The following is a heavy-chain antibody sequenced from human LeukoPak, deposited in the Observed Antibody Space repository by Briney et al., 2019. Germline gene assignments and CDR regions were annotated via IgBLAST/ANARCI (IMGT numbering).Heavy chain of an antibody. CDR2: ISYDGSNK. V-gene: IGHV3-30-3*01. Sequence: GGSLRLSCAASGFTFSSYAMHWVRQAPGKGLEWGAVISYDGSNKYYADSVKGRFTISRDNSKNTLYLQMNSLRAEDTAVYYCARVGLFYYDSSGSTMPYFDYWGQGTLVTVSS. D-gene: IGHD3-22*01. J-gene: IGHJ4*02. CDR3: ARVGLFYYDSSGSTMPYFDY. CDR1: GFTFSSYA.